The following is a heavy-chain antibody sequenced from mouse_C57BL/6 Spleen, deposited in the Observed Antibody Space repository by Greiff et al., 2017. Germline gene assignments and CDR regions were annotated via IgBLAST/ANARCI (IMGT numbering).Heavy chain of an antibody. D-gene: IGHD2-3*01. CDR1: GFTFSDYG. CDR3: ARPGGYYSLYAMDY. V-gene: IGHV5-17*01. Sequence: EVMLVESGGGLVKPGGSLKLSCAASGFTFSDYGMHWVRQAPEKGLEWVAYISRGSSTIYYADTVKGRFTISRDNAKNTLFLQMTSLRSEDTAMYYWARPGGYYSLYAMDYWGQGTSVTVSS. J-gene: IGHJ4*01. CDR2: ISRGSSTI.